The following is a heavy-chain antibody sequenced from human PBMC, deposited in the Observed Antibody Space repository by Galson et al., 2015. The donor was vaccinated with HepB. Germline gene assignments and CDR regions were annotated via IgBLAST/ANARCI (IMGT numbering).Heavy chain of an antibody. V-gene: IGHV3-30*04. J-gene: IGHJ4*02. CDR2: VSSDESNK. CDR3: ARTFYFDY. Sequence: SLRLSCAASGFTFSAYAMHWVRQAPGKGLEWVALVSSDESNKYYADSVRGRFTISRDNSRNTVYLQMNSLRAEDTAVYYCARTFYFDYWSQGTLVTVSS. CDR1: GFTFSAYA.